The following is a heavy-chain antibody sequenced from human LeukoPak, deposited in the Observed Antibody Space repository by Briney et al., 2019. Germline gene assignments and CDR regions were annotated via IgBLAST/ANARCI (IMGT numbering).Heavy chain of an antibody. D-gene: IGHD5-18*01. V-gene: IGHV4-34*01. Sequence: KSSETLSLTCAVYGGSFSGYYWSWIRQPPGKGLEWIGEINHSGSTNYNPSLKSRVTISVDTSKNQFSLELSSVTAADTAVYYCARAQLYYYYGMDVWGQGTTVTVSS. CDR1: GGSFSGYY. CDR3: ARAQLYYYYGMDV. CDR2: INHSGST. J-gene: IGHJ6*02.